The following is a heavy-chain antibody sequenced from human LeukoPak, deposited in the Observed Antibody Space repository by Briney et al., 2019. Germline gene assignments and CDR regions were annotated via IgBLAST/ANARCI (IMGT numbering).Heavy chain of an antibody. CDR3: ARGPQYSSSYDY. Sequence: GGSLRLSCSASGLTFSSSAMHWVRQAPGKGLEYVSAVNSFGDNRFYADSVKGRFTISRDNSKNTLYLQMNSPRAEDTAVYYCARGPQYSSSYDYWGQGTLVIVSS. CDR1: GLTFSSSA. V-gene: IGHV3-64*04. CDR2: VNSFGDNR. D-gene: IGHD6-13*01. J-gene: IGHJ4*02.